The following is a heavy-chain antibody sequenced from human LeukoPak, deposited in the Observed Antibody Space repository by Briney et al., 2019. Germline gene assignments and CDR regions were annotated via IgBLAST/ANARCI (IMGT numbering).Heavy chain of an antibody. CDR2: ISAYNGNT. J-gene: IGHJ4*02. CDR1: GYTVTSYG. CDR3: ARDAVSYYYGSGSYY. V-gene: IGHV1-18*01. Sequence: ASVKVSCKASGYTVTSYGISWVRQAPGQGLEWMGWISAYNGNTNYAQKLQGRVTMTTDTSTSTAYMELRSLRSDDTAVYYCARDAVSYYYGSGSYYWGQGTLVTVSS. D-gene: IGHD3-10*01.